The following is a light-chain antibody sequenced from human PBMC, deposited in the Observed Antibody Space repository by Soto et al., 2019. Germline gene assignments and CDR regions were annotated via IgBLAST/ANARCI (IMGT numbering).Light chain of an antibody. V-gene: IGLV1-47*02. CDR2: SNN. Sequence: QSALTQPPSASGTPGQRVTISCSGSSSNIGSNYVYWYRQLPGTAPKLLIYSNNQRPSGVPDRFSGSKSGTSASLAISGLRSEDEADYYCAAWDDSLSGYVFGTGTKVTVL. CDR3: AAWDDSLSGYV. CDR1: SSNIGSNY. J-gene: IGLJ1*01.